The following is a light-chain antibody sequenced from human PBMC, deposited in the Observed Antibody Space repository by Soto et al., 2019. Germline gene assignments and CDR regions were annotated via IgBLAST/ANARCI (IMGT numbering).Light chain of an antibody. J-gene: IGLJ1*01. CDR1: SSNIGNNY. CDR2: ENN. V-gene: IGLV1-51*02. Sequence: QSVLTQPPSVSAAPGQKVTISCSGSSSNIGNNYVSWYQQLPGTAPKLLIYENNKRPSGIPDRFSGSKSGTSATLGNTGLQTGDEADYYCGTWDSSLSAGGVFGTGTKVTVL. CDR3: GTWDSSLSAGGV.